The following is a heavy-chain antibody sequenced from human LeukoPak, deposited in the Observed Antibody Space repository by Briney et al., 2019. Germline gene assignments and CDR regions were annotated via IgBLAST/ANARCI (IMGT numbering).Heavy chain of an antibody. Sequence: GRSLRLSCAASGFAFSSYGMHWVRQAPGKGLEWVAVIWYDGSNKYYADSVKGRFTISRDNSKSTLYLQMNSLRAEDAAVYYCARGGVGYSSGWWDYWGQGTLVTVSS. CDR1: GFAFSSYG. V-gene: IGHV3-33*01. CDR3: ARGGVGYSSGWWDY. CDR2: IWYDGSNK. J-gene: IGHJ4*02. D-gene: IGHD6-19*01.